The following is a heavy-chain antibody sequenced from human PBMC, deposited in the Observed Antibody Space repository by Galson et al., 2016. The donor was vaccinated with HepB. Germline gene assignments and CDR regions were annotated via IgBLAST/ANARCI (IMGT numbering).Heavy chain of an antibody. CDR1: GFNFRSYA. CDR3: AKGRTYCSNLSCSNFDH. CDR2: ISMSGDNT. V-gene: IGHV3-23*01. J-gene: IGHJ4*02. Sequence: SLRLSCAASGFNFRSYAMGWVRQSPGKGLEXVSAISMSGDNTDYADSVKGRFTISRDNSRNTLYLQMNSLRVEDAARYYCAKGRTYCSNLSCSNFDHWGQGTRVTVSS. D-gene: IGHD2-2*01.